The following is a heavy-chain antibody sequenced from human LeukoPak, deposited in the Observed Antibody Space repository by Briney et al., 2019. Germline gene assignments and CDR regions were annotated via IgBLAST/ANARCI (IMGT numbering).Heavy chain of an antibody. CDR3: ARGVRYSP. J-gene: IGHJ6*02. CDR1: DGSISTSL. Sequence: PSETLSLTCTVSDGSISTSLWSWLRQPAGKGLEWIGRIYTSGSTNYNPSLKSRVTMSVDTSKNQFSLKLSSATAADTAVYYCARGVRYSPWGQGTTVTVSS. D-gene: IGHD3-9*01. V-gene: IGHV4-4*07. CDR2: IYTSGST.